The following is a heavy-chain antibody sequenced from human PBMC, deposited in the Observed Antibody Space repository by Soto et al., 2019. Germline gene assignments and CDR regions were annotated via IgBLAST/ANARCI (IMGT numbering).Heavy chain of an antibody. D-gene: IGHD3-22*01. V-gene: IGHV3-66*01. Sequence: PGGSLRLSCAASGFTVSSNYMSWVRQAPGKGLEWVSVIYSGGSTYYADSVKGRFTISRDNSKNTLYLQMNSLRAEDTAVYYCARAPPYDSSGYYYLCLVNWGQGTLVTVSS. J-gene: IGHJ4*02. CDR2: IYSGGST. CDR3: ARAPPYDSSGYYYLCLVN. CDR1: GFTVSSNY.